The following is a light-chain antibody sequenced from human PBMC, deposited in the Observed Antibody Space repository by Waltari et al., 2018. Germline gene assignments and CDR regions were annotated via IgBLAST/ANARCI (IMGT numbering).Light chain of an antibody. Sequence: QLVLTQSPSASASLGASVKLTCTLSSGPSSNVIAWHQQQPEKGPQSLMKVNSDGSQSKGDEIPDRFSGSSSGAERYLTSSNVQSEDEADYYCQTGGHGTWVFGGGTKLTVL. CDR2: VNSDGSQ. CDR3: QTGGHGTWV. J-gene: IGLJ3*02. V-gene: IGLV4-69*01. CDR1: SGPSSNV.